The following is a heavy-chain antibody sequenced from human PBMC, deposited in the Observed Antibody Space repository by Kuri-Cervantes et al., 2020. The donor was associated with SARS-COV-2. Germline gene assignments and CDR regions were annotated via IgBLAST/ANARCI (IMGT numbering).Heavy chain of an antibody. J-gene: IGHJ4*02. Sequence: KVSCKGSGYSFTNFWIGWVRQMPGKGLEWMGIIYPGDSDTTYSPSFHGQVTISADKSINTAYLQWGSLKASDTAMYYCARLRRDVAGYFDFWSQGTLVTVSS. V-gene: IGHV5-51*01. CDR1: GYSFTNFW. CDR2: IYPGDSDT. CDR3: ARLRRDVAGYFDF. D-gene: IGHD6-19*01.